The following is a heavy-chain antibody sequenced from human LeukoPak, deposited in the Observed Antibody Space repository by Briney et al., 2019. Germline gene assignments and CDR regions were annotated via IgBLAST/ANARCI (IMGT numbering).Heavy chain of an antibody. J-gene: IGHJ5*02. V-gene: IGHV4-4*07. CDR2: IATSGST. D-gene: IGHD3-10*01. Sequence: SETLSLTCTVSGGSINSYYWIWIRQPAGKGLEWIGHIATSGSTIYNPSLRSRVTMSLDASRNQFFLKLNSLGAADTAVYYCARDSGFGSGTNQGRWFDPWGQGTLVTVSS. CDR3: ARDSGFGSGTNQGRWFDP. CDR1: GGSINSYY.